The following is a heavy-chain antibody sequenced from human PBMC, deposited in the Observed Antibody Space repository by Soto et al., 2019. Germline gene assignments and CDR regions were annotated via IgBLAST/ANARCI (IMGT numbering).Heavy chain of an antibody. D-gene: IGHD6-19*01. CDR1: GGSISSGNYY. Sequence: QVQLQESGPGLVKPSQTLSLTCTVSGGSISSGNYYWSWIRQHPGKGLEWIGYIYYSGTTYYNPSLKSRVTISVDTSENQFSLNLSSVTAADTAVYYCAREDSGWNHFDYWGQGTLVTVSS. CDR2: IYYSGTT. J-gene: IGHJ4*02. CDR3: AREDSGWNHFDY. V-gene: IGHV4-31*03.